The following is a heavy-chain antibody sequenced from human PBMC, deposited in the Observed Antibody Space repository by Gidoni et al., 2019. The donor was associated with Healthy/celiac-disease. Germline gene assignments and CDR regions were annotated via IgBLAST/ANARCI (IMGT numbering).Heavy chain of an antibody. J-gene: IGHJ4*02. V-gene: IGHV1-8*01. CDR2: MNPHSGNT. CDR3: ARGYCTNGVCYLVM. CDR1: GYTFTSYD. Sequence: QVQLVQSGAEVKKPVASVKVSCTASGYTFTSYDINWVRQSTGHGLEWMVWMNPHSGNTGYAQKFQGRVTMTRNISISTAYMELSSLRSEDTAVYYCARGYCTNGVCYLVMWGQGTLVTVSS. D-gene: IGHD2-8*01.